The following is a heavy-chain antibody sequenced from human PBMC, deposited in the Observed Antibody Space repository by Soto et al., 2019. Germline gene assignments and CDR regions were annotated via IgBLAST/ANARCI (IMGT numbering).Heavy chain of an antibody. CDR2: IIPLFGKA. D-gene: IGHD6-19*01. J-gene: IGHJ4*02. V-gene: IGHV1-69*06. CDR1: GGSFSTLG. Sequence: SVKVSCKASGGSFSTLGINWVRQAPGQGLEWMGGIIPLFGKARYAETSQGRVTITADTSTGTAYMEVSSLRSDDTAVFYCATAHNSGWYLLDYWGPGTLVTVSS. CDR3: ATAHNSGWYLLDY.